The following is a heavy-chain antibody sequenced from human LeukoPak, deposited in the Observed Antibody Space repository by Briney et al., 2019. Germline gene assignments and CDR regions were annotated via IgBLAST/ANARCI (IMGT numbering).Heavy chain of an antibody. Sequence: GGSLRLSCAASGFTFSSYEMNWVRQAPGKGLEWVSYISSSSSTIYYADSVKGRFTISRDNAKNSLYLQMNSLRDEDTAVYYCARLEYYYVSGNYYKLFDYWGQGTLVTVCS. CDR1: GFTFSSYE. CDR3: ARLEYYYVSGNYYKLFDY. CDR2: ISSSSSTI. D-gene: IGHD3-10*01. V-gene: IGHV3-48*03. J-gene: IGHJ4*02.